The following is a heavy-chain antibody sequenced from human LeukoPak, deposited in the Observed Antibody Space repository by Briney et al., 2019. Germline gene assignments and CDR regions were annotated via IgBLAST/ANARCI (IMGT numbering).Heavy chain of an antibody. CDR1: GFTFSSYG. CDR3: AKDYRDYVWGSYRPGDY. CDR2: ISGSGGST. Sequence: PGGSLRLSCAASGFTFSSYGMSWVRQAPGKGLEWVSAISGSGGSTYYADSVKGRFTISRDNSKNTLYLQMNSLRAEDTAVYYCAKDYRDYVWGSYRPGDYWGQGTLVTVSS. V-gene: IGHV3-23*01. D-gene: IGHD3-16*02. J-gene: IGHJ4*02.